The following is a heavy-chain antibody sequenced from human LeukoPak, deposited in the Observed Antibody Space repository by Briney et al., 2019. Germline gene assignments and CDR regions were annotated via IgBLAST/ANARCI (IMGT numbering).Heavy chain of an antibody. J-gene: IGHJ4*02. CDR2: INSISSYI. V-gene: IGHV3-21*01. D-gene: IGHD6-19*01. Sequence: PGGSLRLSCAASGFTFSSYSMNWVRQAPRKGLEWVSSINSISSYIYYADSVKGRFTISRDNAKNSLYLQMNSLRSEDTAVYYCARDARGLILIDYWGKGTMVTVSS. CDR1: GFTFSSYS. CDR3: ARDARGLILIDY.